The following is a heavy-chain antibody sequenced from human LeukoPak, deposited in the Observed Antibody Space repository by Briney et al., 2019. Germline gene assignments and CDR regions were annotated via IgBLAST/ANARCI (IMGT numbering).Heavy chain of an antibody. D-gene: IGHD4-17*01. CDR3: ARESYGETVFDY. CDR2: IRYDGTNK. CDR1: GFTFSSYG. V-gene: IGHV3-30*02. J-gene: IGHJ4*02. Sequence: GGSLRLSCAASGFTFSSYGMHWVRQAPGKGLEWVAFIRYDGTNKYYADSVKGRFTISRDDSKNTLYLQMNSLRAEDTAVYYCARESYGETVFDYWGQGTLVTVSS.